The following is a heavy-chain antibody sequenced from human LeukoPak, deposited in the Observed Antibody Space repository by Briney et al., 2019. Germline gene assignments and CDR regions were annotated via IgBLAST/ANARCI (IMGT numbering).Heavy chain of an antibody. J-gene: IGHJ4*02. Sequence: PGGSLRLSCAASLLTFSRYSMHCVRQAPGKGLEWVSSISSSSSYIYYADSVKGRFTISRDNAKNSLYLQMNSLRAADPAVYNCASQSCGVVIPPDFDYWGQGTLVTVSS. V-gene: IGHV3-21*01. CDR1: LLTFSRYS. CDR2: ISSSSSYI. CDR3: ASQSCGVVIPPDFDY. D-gene: IGHD3-3*01.